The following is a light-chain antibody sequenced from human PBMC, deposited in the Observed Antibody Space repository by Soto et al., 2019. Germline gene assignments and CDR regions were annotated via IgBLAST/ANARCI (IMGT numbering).Light chain of an antibody. CDR2: GAS. V-gene: IGKV3-20*01. Sequence: EIVFTQSPGTLSLSPGDRATLSCRASQSVGSSLAWYQQKPGQSPRLLIFGASSRATVIPDRFSGSGSGTDFTLTISRLEPEDFAVYYCQQYASSPTLTFGGGTKVDIK. CDR3: QQYASSPTLT. J-gene: IGKJ4*01. CDR1: QSVGSS.